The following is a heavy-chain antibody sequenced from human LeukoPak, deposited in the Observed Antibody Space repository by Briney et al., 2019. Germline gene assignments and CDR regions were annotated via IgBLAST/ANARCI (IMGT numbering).Heavy chain of an antibody. D-gene: IGHD3-10*01. V-gene: IGHV6-1*01. Sequence: SQTLSLTCAISGDSVSSNSGAWNWIRQSPSRGLEWLGRTYYRSKWYNDYAVSVKSRITINPDTSKNQFSLQLNSMTPEDTAMYYCARGAGRFGELLYWGQGTLVTVSS. CDR3: ARGAGRFGELLY. CDR2: TYYRSKWYN. J-gene: IGHJ4*02. CDR1: GDSVSSNSGA.